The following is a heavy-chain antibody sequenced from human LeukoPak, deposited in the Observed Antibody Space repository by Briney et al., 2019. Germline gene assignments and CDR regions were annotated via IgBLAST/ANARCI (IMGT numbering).Heavy chain of an antibody. CDR1: GGSISSYY. CDR2: IYYSGST. V-gene: IGHV4-59*01. Sequence: PSETLSLTCTVSGGSISSYYWSWIRQPPGKGLEWIGYIYYSGSTNYNPSLKSRVTISVDTSKNQFSLKLSSVTAADTPLYYCARREWMGAYNWFDPWGQGTLVTVSS. J-gene: IGHJ5*02. D-gene: IGHD3-3*01. CDR3: ARREWMGAYNWFDP.